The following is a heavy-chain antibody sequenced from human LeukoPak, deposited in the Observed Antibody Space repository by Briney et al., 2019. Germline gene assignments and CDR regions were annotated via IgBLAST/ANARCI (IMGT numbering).Heavy chain of an antibody. J-gene: IGHJ5*02. Sequence: PSETLSLTCAVSGYSISSGYYWGWIRQPPGKGLEWIGSIYHSGSTYYNPSLKSRVTISVDTSKNQFSLKLSSVTAADTAVYYCARDGAGYSSGWYVPWGQGTLVTVSS. CDR1: GYSISSGYY. V-gene: IGHV4-38-2*02. D-gene: IGHD6-19*01. CDR2: IYHSGST. CDR3: ARDGAGYSSGWYVP.